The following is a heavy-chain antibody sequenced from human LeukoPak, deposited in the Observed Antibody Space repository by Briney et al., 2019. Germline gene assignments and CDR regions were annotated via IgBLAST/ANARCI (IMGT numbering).Heavy chain of an antibody. J-gene: IGHJ4*02. CDR1: GFTFSSYA. Sequence: GGSLRLSCEASGFTFSSYAMIWVRQAPGKGLEWVSAITSGSGYDTYYADSVKGRFTISRDNSRTTLYLQMNSLRAEDTAVYYCARDREGFYSSTWECDYWGQGTLVTVFS. D-gene: IGHD6-13*01. CDR3: ARDREGFYSSTWECDY. V-gene: IGHV3-23*01. CDR2: ITSGSGYDT.